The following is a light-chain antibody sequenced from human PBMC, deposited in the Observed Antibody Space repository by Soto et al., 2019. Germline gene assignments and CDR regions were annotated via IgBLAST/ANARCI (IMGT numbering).Light chain of an antibody. V-gene: IGLV2-14*03. CDR2: DVS. CDR3: SSYTCSSTYV. Sequence: QSALTQPASVSGSPGQSITISCTGTSSDVGGYNYVSWFQQYPGKAPKLMIYDVSNRPSGVSNRFSGSKSGNTASLTISGLQAEDEADYYCSSYTCSSTYVFGIGTKVTVL. J-gene: IGLJ1*01. CDR1: SSDVGGYNY.